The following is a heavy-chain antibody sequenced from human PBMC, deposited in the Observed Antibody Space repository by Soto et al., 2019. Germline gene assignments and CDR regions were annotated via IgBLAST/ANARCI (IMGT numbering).Heavy chain of an antibody. CDR2: ISGSGGSI. CDR3: AKILWLVQDRYFDY. CDR1: GFTFSSYS. V-gene: IGHV3-23*01. Sequence: PGGSLRLSCAASGFTFSSYSMNWVRQAPGKGLEWVSSISGSGGSIYYADSVKGRFTISRDNSKNTLYLQMNSLRAEDTAVYCCAKILWLVQDRYFDYWGQGTLVTVSS. J-gene: IGHJ4*02. D-gene: IGHD6-19*01.